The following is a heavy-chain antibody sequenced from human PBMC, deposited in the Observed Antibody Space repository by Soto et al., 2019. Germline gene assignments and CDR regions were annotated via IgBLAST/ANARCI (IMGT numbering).Heavy chain of an antibody. Sequence: QVQLVQSGAEVKQPGASVTVSCQASGYIFTNYAITWVRQAPGQGLEWMGWISAYNGHTNYAQKLQGRLTMTTDTSTSTAYMELRSLTYDDTAIYYCARDNGGLAAPGTDWFVPWGQGTLITVSS. V-gene: IGHV1-18*01. CDR3: ARDNGGLAAPGTDWFVP. J-gene: IGHJ5*02. CDR2: ISAYNGHT. CDR1: GYIFTNYA. D-gene: IGHD6-13*01.